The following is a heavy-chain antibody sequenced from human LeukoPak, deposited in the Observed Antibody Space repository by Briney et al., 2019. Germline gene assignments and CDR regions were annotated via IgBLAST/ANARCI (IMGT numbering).Heavy chain of an antibody. CDR3: AKARTFYDFLTGYLDFDF. CDR1: GFAFSSYA. Sequence: GGSLRLSCAASGFAFSSYAMSWVRQAPGKGLEGVSATSSSGSNTNYPDSVKGRFTISRDNSKNTLFLQMSSLSADDTAVYYCAKARTFYDFLTGYLDFDFWGQGTPVTVSS. D-gene: IGHD3-9*01. CDR2: TSSSGSNT. V-gene: IGHV3-23*01. J-gene: IGHJ4*02.